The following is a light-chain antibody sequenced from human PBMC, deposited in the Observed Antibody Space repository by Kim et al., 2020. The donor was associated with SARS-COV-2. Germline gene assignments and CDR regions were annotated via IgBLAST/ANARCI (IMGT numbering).Light chain of an antibody. CDR2: DAS. V-gene: IGKV1-5*01. J-gene: IGKJ1*01. CDR3: QQYNSYPWT. Sequence: VGDRSTITCRASQSISSWLDCYQQKPGKAPNRLFYDASTLESGGPSRFSGSGSGTEFTLTTSSLQHDEFATYYCQQYNSYPWTFGQGTKVDIK. CDR1: QSISSW.